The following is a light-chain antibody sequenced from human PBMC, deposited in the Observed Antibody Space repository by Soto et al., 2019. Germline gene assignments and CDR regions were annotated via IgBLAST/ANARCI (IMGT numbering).Light chain of an antibody. CDR1: GSDVGGYDY. J-gene: IGLJ1*01. Sequence: QSALAEPASVTGSPGQTITISRTGTGSDVGGYDYVSWYQHHPGKAPKVMIYEVTNRHSGVSNRFSGSKSGNTASLTISRLLAEDEADYYCSSYTSSSTDVFGTGTKVTV. CDR2: EVT. V-gene: IGLV2-14*01. CDR3: SSYTSSSTDV.